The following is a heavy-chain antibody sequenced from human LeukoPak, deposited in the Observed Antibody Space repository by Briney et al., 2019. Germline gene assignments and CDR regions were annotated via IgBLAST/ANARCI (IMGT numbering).Heavy chain of an antibody. CDR2: ISSSSSTI. CDR3: AKSPEPVYCSGGSCYADFDY. CDR1: GFTFSSYS. D-gene: IGHD2-15*01. J-gene: IGHJ4*02. Sequence: GGSLRLSCAASGFTFSSYSMNWVRQAPGKGLGWVSYISSSSSTIYYADSVKGRFTISRDNSKNTLYLQMNSLRAEDTAVYYCAKSPEPVYCSGGSCYADFDYWGQGTLVTVSS. V-gene: IGHV3-48*01.